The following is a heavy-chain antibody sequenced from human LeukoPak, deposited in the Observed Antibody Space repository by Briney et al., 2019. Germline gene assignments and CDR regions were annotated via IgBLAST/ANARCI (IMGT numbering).Heavy chain of an antibody. CDR3: ARRMYYYDSSGYSS. V-gene: IGHV1-2*02. CDR1: GYTFTGYY. Sequence: ASVKVSCKASGYTFTGYYMHWVRQAPRQGLEWMGWINPNSGGTNYAQKFQGRGTMTRDTSISTAYMELSRLRSDDTAVYYCARRMYYYDSSGYSSWGQGTLVTVSS. CDR2: INPNSGGT. D-gene: IGHD3-22*01. J-gene: IGHJ4*02.